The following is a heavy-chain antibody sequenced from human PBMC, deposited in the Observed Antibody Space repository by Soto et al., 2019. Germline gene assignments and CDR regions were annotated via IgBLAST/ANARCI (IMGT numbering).Heavy chain of an antibody. V-gene: IGHV1-69*13. Sequence: SVKVSCKASGGTFSTYSINWVRQAPGQGLEWMGGINPIFGTANYAQKFRGRVTITADESTSTAHMELSSLRSDDTAVYYCARDYGHDCSGGNCYFYFWGQGTLVTVSS. CDR1: GGTFSTYS. D-gene: IGHD2-15*01. J-gene: IGHJ4*02. CDR3: ARDYGHDCSGGNCYFYF. CDR2: INPIFGTA.